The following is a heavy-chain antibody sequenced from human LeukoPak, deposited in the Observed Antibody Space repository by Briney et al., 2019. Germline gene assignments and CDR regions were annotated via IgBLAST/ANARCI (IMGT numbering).Heavy chain of an antibody. CDR3: ARDSKVTGTSFDS. CDR1: GHMFTHYY. Sequence: PSVKVSCKASGHMFTHYYIHWVRQAAGQGLERMGWMNVDSGGTKYAQKFQGRDTMTRDTSISTAFMDLARLRSDDTAVYYCARDSKVTGTSFDSWGQGTLVTVSS. CDR2: MNVDSGGT. D-gene: IGHD6-19*01. J-gene: IGHJ4*01. V-gene: IGHV1-2*02.